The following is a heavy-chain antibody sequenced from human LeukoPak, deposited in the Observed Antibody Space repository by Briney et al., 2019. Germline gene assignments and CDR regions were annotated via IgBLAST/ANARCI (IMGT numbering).Heavy chain of an antibody. D-gene: IGHD5-18*01. V-gene: IGHV4-59*01. CDR1: GGSISSYY. J-gene: IGHJ3*02. Sequence: SETLSLTCTVSGGSISSYYWSWIRQPPGKGLEWIGYIYYSGSTNYNPSLKSRVTISVDTSKNQFSLKLSSVTAADTAVYYCARDLAMTDAFDIWGQGTMVTVSS. CDR3: ARDLAMTDAFDI. CDR2: IYYSGST.